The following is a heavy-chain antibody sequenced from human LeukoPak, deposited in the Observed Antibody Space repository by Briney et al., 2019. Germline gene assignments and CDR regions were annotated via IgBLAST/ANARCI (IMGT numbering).Heavy chain of an antibody. Sequence: GGSLRLSCAASGFTFSSYWMSWVRQAPGKGLEWVANIKQDGSEKYYVDSVKGRFTISRDNAKNSLYLQMNSLRAEDTAVYYCARDRHCSGSSCYQGVFDYWGQGTLVTVSS. CDR1: GFTFSSYW. V-gene: IGHV3-7*01. CDR3: ARDRHCSGSSCYQGVFDY. D-gene: IGHD2-15*01. J-gene: IGHJ4*02. CDR2: IKQDGSEK.